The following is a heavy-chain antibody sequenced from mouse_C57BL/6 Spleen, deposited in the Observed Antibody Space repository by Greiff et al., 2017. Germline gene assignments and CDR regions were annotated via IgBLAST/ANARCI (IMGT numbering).Heavy chain of an antibody. J-gene: IGHJ3*01. Sequence: EVQLQQSGPELVKPGASVKMSCKASGYTFTDYNMHWVKQSHGKSLEWIGYINPNNGGTSYNQKFKGKATLTVNKSSSTAYMELRSLTSEDSAVYYCASWSANWDAWFAYWGQGTLVTVSA. V-gene: IGHV1-22*01. CDR3: ASWSANWDAWFAY. D-gene: IGHD4-1*01. CDR1: GYTFTDYN. CDR2: INPNNGGT.